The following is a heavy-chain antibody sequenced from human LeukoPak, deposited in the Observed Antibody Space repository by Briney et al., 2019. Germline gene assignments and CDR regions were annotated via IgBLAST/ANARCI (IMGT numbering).Heavy chain of an antibody. V-gene: IGHV3-9*01. J-gene: IGHJ2*01. CDR1: GFTFDDYA. CDR3: AKSVVTARNWYFDL. D-gene: IGHD2-21*02. CDR2: ISWNSGSI. Sequence: PGRSLRLSCAASGFTFDDYAMHWVRQAPGKGLEWVSGISWNSGSIGYADSVKGRFTISRDNAKNSLYLQMNSLRAEDTALYYCAKSVVTARNWYFDLWGRGTLVTVSS.